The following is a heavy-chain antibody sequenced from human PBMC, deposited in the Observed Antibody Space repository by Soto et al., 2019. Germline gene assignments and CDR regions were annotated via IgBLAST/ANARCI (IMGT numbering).Heavy chain of an antibody. CDR3: TTTYYYDSSGYLGGHYYYGMDV. D-gene: IGHD3-22*01. J-gene: IGHJ6*02. CDR2: IKSKTDGGTT. V-gene: IGHV3-15*07. CDR1: GFTFSNAW. Sequence: GGSLRLSCAASGFTFSNAWMNWVRQAPGKGLEWVGRIKSKTDGGTTDYAAPVKGRFTTSRDDSKNTLYLQMNSLKTEDTAVYYCTTTYYYDSSGYLGGHYYYGMDVWGQGTTVTVSS.